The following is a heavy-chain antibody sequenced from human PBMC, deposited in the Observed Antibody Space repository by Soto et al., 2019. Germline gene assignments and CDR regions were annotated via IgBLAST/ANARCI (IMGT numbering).Heavy chain of an antibody. D-gene: IGHD6-13*01. Sequence: PGGSLRLSCAASGFTFSSYSMNWVRQAPGKGLEWVSYISSSSSSTIYYADSVKGRFTISRDNAKNSLYLQMNSLRDEDTAVYYCARVHDPIAAAAPPDMDVWGQGTTVTVSS. CDR3: ARVHDPIAAAAPPDMDV. CDR2: ISSSSSSTI. CDR1: GFTFSSYS. V-gene: IGHV3-48*02. J-gene: IGHJ6*02.